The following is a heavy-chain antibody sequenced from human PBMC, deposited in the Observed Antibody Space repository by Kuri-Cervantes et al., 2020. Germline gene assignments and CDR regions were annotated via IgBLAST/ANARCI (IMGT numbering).Heavy chain of an antibody. CDR2: SNAGNGNT. CDR1: GYTFTSYA. J-gene: IGHJ5*02. Sequence: ASVKVSCKASGYTFTSYAMHWVRQAPGQRLEWMGWSNAGNGNTKYSQELQGRVTITRDTSASTAYMELSSLRSEDTAVYYCARARGHVLRFLEPNGWFDPWGQGTLVTVSS. CDR3: ARARGHVLRFLEPNGWFDP. D-gene: IGHD3-3*01. V-gene: IGHV1-3*02.